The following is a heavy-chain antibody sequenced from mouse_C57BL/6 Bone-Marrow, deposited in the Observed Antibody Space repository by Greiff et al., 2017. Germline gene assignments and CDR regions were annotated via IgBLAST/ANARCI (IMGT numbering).Heavy chain of an antibody. CDR3: ARPPSSTTVVVSYWYFDV. Sequence: QVQLQQPGAELVKPGASVNMSCKASGYTFTSYWITWVKQRPGQGLEWIGDIYPGSGSTNYNEKFKSKATLTVDTSSSTAYMQLSSLTSEDSAVYYCARPPSSTTVVVSYWYFDVWGTGTTVTVSS. V-gene: IGHV1-55*01. CDR2: IYPGSGST. D-gene: IGHD1-1*01. CDR1: GYTFTSYW. J-gene: IGHJ1*03.